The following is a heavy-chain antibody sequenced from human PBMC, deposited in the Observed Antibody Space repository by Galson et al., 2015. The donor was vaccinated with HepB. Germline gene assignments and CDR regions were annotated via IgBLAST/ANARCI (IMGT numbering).Heavy chain of an antibody. Sequence: SLRLSCAASGFTFSSYSMNWVRQAPGKGLEWVSYISSSSSTIYYADSVKGRFTISRDNAKNSLYLQMNSLRAEDTAVYYCAIVVVAASYWGQGTLVTVSS. V-gene: IGHV3-48*01. D-gene: IGHD2-15*01. CDR2: ISSSSSTI. J-gene: IGHJ4*02. CDR3: AIVVVAASY. CDR1: GFTFSSYS.